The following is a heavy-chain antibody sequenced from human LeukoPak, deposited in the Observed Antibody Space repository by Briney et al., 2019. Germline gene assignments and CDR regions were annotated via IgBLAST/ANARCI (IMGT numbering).Heavy chain of an antibody. V-gene: IGHV1-2*02. D-gene: IGHD4-23*01. CDR3: AKGLRWPTGNWFDP. J-gene: IGHJ5*02. CDR2: INPTSGGT. CDR1: GYTFTGYS. Sequence: ASVKVSCKASGYTFTGYSMHWVRQAPGQGLEWMGWINPTSGGTNYAQKFQGRVTMTRDTSISTAYMELSRLRSDDTAVYYCAKGLRWPTGNWFDPWGQGTLVTVSS.